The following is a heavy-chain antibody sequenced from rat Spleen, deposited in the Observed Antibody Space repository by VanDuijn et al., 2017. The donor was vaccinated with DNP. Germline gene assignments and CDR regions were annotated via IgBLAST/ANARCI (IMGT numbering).Heavy chain of an antibody. J-gene: IGHJ2*01. CDR3: ARRGYGGRGFFDY. D-gene: IGHD1-11*01. CDR2: ITYDVIRT. Sequence: EVQLVESGGGLVQPGRSLKLSCAASGFTFSDYYMAWVRQSPKMGLEWVATITYDVIRTYYRDSVKGRFTISRDNAKSTLNLQMDSLRSEDTATYYCARRGYGGRGFFDYWGQGVMVTVSS. CDR1: GFTFSDYY. V-gene: IGHV5-7*01.